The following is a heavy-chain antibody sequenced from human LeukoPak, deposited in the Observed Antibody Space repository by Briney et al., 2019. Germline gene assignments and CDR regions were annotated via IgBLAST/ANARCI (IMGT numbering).Heavy chain of an antibody. CDR1: GFTFSSYW. D-gene: IGHD1-26*01. CDR2: INTDGSIT. V-gene: IGHV3-74*01. J-gene: IGHJ3*02. Sequence: PGGSLRLSCAASGFTFSSYWMHWVRQAPGKGLVWVSRINTDGSITSYADSVKGRFTISRDNAKNTLYLQMNSLRAEDTAVYYCAKDFLTGGDDAFDIWGQGTMVTVSS. CDR3: AKDFLTGGDDAFDI.